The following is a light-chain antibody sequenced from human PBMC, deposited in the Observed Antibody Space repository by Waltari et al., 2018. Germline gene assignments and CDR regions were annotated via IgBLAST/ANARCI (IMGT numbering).Light chain of an antibody. V-gene: IGLV1-47*01. Sequence: QPVLTQPPSTSGTPGQRVTISCSGSSSNIGPYYVYWYHQLPGTAPKLLIYRNNQRPSGVPDRFSGSKSGTSASLAISGLRSEDEADYYCATWDDSLTAWVFGGGTKLTVL. CDR1: SSNIGPYY. CDR2: RNN. J-gene: IGLJ3*02. CDR3: ATWDDSLTAWV.